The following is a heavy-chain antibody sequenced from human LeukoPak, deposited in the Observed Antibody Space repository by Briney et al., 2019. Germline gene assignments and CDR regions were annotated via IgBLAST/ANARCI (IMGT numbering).Heavy chain of an antibody. Sequence: GASVKVSCKASGYTFTSYDINWVRQATGQGLEWMGWMNPNSGNTGYAQKFRGRVTMTRNTSISTAYMELSSLRSEDTAVYYCARGLYSNWYFRGYYYYYMDVWGKGTTVTVSS. J-gene: IGHJ6*03. CDR1: GYTFTSYD. D-gene: IGHD6-13*01. V-gene: IGHV1-8*01. CDR3: ARGLYSNWYFRGYYYYYMDV. CDR2: MNPNSGNT.